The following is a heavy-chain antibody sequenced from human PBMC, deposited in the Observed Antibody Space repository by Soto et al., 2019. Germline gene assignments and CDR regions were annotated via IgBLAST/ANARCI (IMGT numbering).Heavy chain of an antibody. CDR2: ISFDGSLK. J-gene: IGHJ4*02. Sequence: QVQLVESGGGVVQPGRSLRLSCTASGFTFDSHTMHWVRKSPGKGLEWVALISFDGSLKYDSDSVKGRFSISRDNSKNTVFLEMNSLRPEDTAVYYCARTYSSSWNYLDYWGQGVQVIVSS. V-gene: IGHV3-30*04. CDR1: GFTFDSHT. D-gene: IGHD6-13*01. CDR3: ARTYSSSWNYLDY.